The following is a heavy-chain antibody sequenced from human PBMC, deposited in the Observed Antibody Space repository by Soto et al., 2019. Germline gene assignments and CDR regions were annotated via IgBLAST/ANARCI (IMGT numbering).Heavy chain of an antibody. J-gene: IGHJ4*02. V-gene: IGHV3-53*04. D-gene: IGHD2-15*01. CDR3: ARGYCSGGSCYWGYYFDY. CDR1: GFTVSSNY. CDR2: IYSGGST. Sequence: EVQLVESGGGLVQPGGSLRLSCAASGFTVSSNYMSWVRQAPGKGLEWVSVIYSGGSTYYADSVKGRFTISRHNSKNTLYLQMNSLRAEDTAVYYCARGYCSGGSCYWGYYFDYWGQGTLVTVSS.